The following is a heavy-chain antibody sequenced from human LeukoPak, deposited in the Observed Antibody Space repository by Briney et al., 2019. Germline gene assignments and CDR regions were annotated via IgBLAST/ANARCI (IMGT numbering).Heavy chain of an antibody. CDR2: ISGTGTTI. CDR3: GIIVAYDSSDYSPLLDC. V-gene: IGHV3-23*01. J-gene: IGHJ4*02. Sequence: GGSLRLSCAASGFTFSNYAMTWVRQAPGKGLEWVSGISGTGTTIYYADTVKGRFTISRDNPKNTLNLQMNSLRDRDTTVHYCGIIVAYDSSDYSPLLDCWAQGTLVSVSS. D-gene: IGHD3-22*01. CDR1: GFTFSNYA.